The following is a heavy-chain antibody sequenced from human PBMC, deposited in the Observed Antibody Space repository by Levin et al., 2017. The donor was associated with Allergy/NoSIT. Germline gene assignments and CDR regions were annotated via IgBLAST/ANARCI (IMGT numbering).Heavy chain of an antibody. CDR2: ISSSSSYI. J-gene: IGHJ4*02. CDR1: GFTFSSYS. Sequence: GESLKISCAASGFTFSSYSMNWVRQAPGKGLEWVSSISSSSSYIYYADSVKGRFTISRDNAKNSLYLQMNSLRAEDTAVYYCARVPLGGDSSGYYYYFDYWGQGTLVTVSS. CDR3: ARVPLGGDSSGYYYYFDY. V-gene: IGHV3-21*01. D-gene: IGHD3-22*01.